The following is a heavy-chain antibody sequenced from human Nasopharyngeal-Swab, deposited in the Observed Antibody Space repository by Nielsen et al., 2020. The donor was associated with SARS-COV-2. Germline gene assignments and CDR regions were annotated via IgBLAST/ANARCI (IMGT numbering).Heavy chain of an antibody. CDR1: GFSLTTYV. CDR2: IYSGGST. CDR3: ARVSGGDCYSFCYYYYYMDV. Sequence: GESLKISCTASGFSLTTYVMSWVRQAPGKGLEWVSVIYSGGSTYYADSVKGRFTISRDNSKNTLYLQMNSLRAEDTAVYYCARVSGGDCYSFCYYYYYMDVWGKGTTVTVSS. D-gene: IGHD2-21*02. J-gene: IGHJ6*03. V-gene: IGHV3-53*01.